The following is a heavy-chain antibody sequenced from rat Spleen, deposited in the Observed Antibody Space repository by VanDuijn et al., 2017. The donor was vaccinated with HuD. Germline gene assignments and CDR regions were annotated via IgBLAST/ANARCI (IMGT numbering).Heavy chain of an antibody. Sequence: EVQLVESDGGLVQPGRSLKLSCTASGFTFSDYYMAWVRQVPTKGLEWVASVSYDGNVPYYRDSVKGRFTISRDNAKNTLSLQMDSLRSEDTATYYCASRTGTWFAYWGQGTLVTVSS. D-gene: IGHD5-1*01. J-gene: IGHJ3*01. CDR1: GFTFSDYY. CDR3: ASRTGTWFAY. V-gene: IGHV5-29*01. CDR2: VSYDGNVP.